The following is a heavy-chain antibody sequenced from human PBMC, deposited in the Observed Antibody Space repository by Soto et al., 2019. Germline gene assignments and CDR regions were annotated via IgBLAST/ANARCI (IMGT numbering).Heavy chain of an antibody. V-gene: IGHV4-59*01. CDR3: ARDDSSEGAFDI. D-gene: IGHD3-22*01. CDR1: GGSISSYY. CDR2: IYYSGST. J-gene: IGHJ3*02. Sequence: QVQLQESGPGLVKPSETLSLTCTVSGGSISSYYWSWIRQPPGKGLEWIGYIYYSGSTNYNPSLTSRVTTSVDTSKNQLSLKLSSVTAADTAVYYCARDDSSEGAFDIWGQGTMVTVSS.